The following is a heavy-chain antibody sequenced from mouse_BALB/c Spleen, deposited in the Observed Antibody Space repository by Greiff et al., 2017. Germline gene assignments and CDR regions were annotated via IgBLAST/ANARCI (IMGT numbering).Heavy chain of an antibody. V-gene: IGHV1-9*01. CDR1: GYTFSSYW. D-gene: IGHD4-1*01. CDR2: ILPGSGST. CDR3: ARRVDWDCFDY. J-gene: IGHJ2*01. Sequence: VQLQQSGAELMKPGASVKISCKATGYTFSSYWIEWVKQRPGHGLEWIGEILPGSGSTNYNEKFKGKATFTADTSSNTAYMQLSSLTSEDSAVYYCARRVDWDCFDYWGQGTTLTVSS.